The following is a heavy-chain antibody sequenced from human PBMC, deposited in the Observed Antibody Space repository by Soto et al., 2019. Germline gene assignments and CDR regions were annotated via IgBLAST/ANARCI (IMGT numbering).Heavy chain of an antibody. D-gene: IGHD5-12*01. V-gene: IGHV4-4*02. CDR3: ARNGGGWLPLFDY. CDR2: IYHSGRT. Sequence: SETLSLTCAVSGGSISSSNWWSWDRQPPGKGLEGVGEIYHSGRTNYNPSLKSRVTIKVHKSKNQLPLQLTSVTAADTAVYYFARNGGGWLPLFDYWGQGTLVTVSS. CDR1: GGSISSSNW. J-gene: IGHJ4*02.